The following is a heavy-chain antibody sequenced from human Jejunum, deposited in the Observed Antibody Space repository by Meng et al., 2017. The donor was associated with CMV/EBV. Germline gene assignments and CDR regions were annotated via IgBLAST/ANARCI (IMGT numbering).Heavy chain of an antibody. CDR3: ARAFVPDYDILTGYDYGMDV. J-gene: IGHJ6*02. CDR2: INSEGSST. CDR1: NW. D-gene: IGHD3-9*01. V-gene: IGHV3-74*01. Sequence: NWIHWRRQAPGKGLVWVSRINSEGSSTSYADSVKGRFTISRDNDKNTLYLQMNSLGAEDTAVYYCARAFVPDYDILTGYDYGMDVWGQGTTVTVSS.